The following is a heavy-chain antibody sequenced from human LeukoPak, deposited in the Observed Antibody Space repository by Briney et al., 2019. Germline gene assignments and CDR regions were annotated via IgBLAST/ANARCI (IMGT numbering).Heavy chain of an antibody. D-gene: IGHD6-13*01. CDR2: IRYDGSNK. Sequence: PGGSLRLSCAASGFTFSSYGMHWVRQAPGKGLEWVAFIRYDGSNKYYADSVKGRFTISRDNSKNTLYLQMNSLRAEDTAVYYCAKDPLYSSSWHRAPYYFDYWGQGTLVTVSS. CDR1: GFTFSSYG. CDR3: AKDPLYSSSWHRAPYYFDY. V-gene: IGHV3-30*02. J-gene: IGHJ4*02.